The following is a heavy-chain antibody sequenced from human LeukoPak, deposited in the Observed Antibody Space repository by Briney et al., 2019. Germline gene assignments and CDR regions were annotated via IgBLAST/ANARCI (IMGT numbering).Heavy chain of an antibody. CDR2: ISGSAKTR. J-gene: IGHJ4*02. V-gene: IGHV3-48*03. CDR1: GFPFSSHE. CDR3: AKLDPGSGSIHS. Sequence: GGSLRLSCSASGFPFSSHEMNWVRQAPGKGLEWVSGISGSAKTRYYADSMKGRLTISRDNVKNSLDLQMNSLRAEDTAVYYCAKLDPGSGSIHSWGQGTLVTVSS. D-gene: IGHD3-10*01.